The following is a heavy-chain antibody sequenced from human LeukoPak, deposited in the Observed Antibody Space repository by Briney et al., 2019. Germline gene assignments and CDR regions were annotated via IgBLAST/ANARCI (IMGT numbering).Heavy chain of an antibody. D-gene: IGHD1-26*01. CDR2: IYYGGST. CDR3: ARIADSGSYHGDY. Sequence: TPSETLSLTCTVSGGSISSSSYYWGWIRQPPGKGLEWIGSIYYGGSTYYNPSLKSRVTISVDTSKNQFSLKLSSVTAADTAVYYCARIADSGSYHGDYWGQGTLVTVSS. V-gene: IGHV4-39*01. J-gene: IGHJ4*02. CDR1: GGSISSSSYY.